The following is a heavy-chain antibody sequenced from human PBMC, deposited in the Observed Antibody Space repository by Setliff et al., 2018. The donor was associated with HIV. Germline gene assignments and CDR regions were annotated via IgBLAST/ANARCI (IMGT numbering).Heavy chain of an antibody. D-gene: IGHD6-19*01. Sequence: ASVKVSCKASGYSFITYVVYWVRQAPGQRLEWMGWINAGNGNTKYSQKFQGRVTITRDTSAKIAYMELSSLTSEDTAVYYCAQTDSSGWYAEANWGQGTLVTVSS. V-gene: IGHV1-3*01. CDR1: GYSFITYV. J-gene: IGHJ4*02. CDR3: AQTDSSGWYAEAN. CDR2: INAGNGNT.